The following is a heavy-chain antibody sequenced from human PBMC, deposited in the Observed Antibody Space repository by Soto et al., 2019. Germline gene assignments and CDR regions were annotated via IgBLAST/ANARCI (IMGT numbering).Heavy chain of an antibody. Sequence: GGSLRLSCAASGFTFSSYGMHWVRQAPGKGLEWVAVIWYDGSNKYYADSVKGRFTISRDNSKNTLYLQMNSLRAEDTAVYYCARDASYCSGGSCYLRLGYYGIDVWGQGTTVTVSS. V-gene: IGHV3-33*01. D-gene: IGHD2-15*01. CDR3: ARDASYCSGGSCYLRLGYYGIDV. J-gene: IGHJ6*02. CDR1: GFTFSSYG. CDR2: IWYDGSNK.